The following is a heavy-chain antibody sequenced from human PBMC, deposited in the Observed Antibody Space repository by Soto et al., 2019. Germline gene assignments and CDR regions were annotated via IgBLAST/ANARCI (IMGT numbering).Heavy chain of an antibody. J-gene: IGHJ4*02. V-gene: IGHV1-69*01. CDR2: IIPMLRTA. CDR1: GGTFRTDA. D-gene: IGHD2-15*01. CDR3: ARDRFLIGGFRSNLSFFDY. Sequence: QVQLVQSGAEVKKPGSSVRVSCKASGGTFRTDAFSWVRQAPGQGLEWMGGIIPMLRTANYTQKFQGRVTITADDSTSTAYMDLSGLRFEDTAVYYCARDRFLIGGFRSNLSFFDYWGQGTLVTVSS.